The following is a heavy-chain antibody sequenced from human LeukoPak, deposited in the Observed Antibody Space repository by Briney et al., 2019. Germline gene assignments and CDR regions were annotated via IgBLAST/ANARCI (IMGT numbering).Heavy chain of an antibody. CDR3: AKRSITMVRGVRDDWFDP. CDR2: LFPGDSDT. D-gene: IGHD3-10*01. Sequence: GESLKISCMGSGYSFISYWIGWVCPMPGKGLEWMGILFPGDSDTRSSPSFQSQVTTSADKSISTAYLQWSSLKASDTAMYYAAKRSITMVRGVRDDWFDPWGQGTLVTVSS. J-gene: IGHJ5*02. CDR1: GYSFISYW. V-gene: IGHV5-51*01.